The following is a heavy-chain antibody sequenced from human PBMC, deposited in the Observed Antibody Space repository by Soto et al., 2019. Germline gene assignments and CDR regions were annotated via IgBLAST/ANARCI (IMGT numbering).Heavy chain of an antibody. CDR2: MSYDGTKE. J-gene: IGHJ4*02. CDR3: AKEYGSTWIDH. Sequence: PGGSLRLSCAASGFTLSTYGMHWVRQAPGKGLEWVAAMSYDGTKEYYADSVKGRFTTSRDNSRNTLFLQLNSLRAEDTAVYYCAKEYGSTWIDHWGQGTLVTVSS. CDR1: GFTLSTYG. D-gene: IGHD6-13*01. V-gene: IGHV3-30*18.